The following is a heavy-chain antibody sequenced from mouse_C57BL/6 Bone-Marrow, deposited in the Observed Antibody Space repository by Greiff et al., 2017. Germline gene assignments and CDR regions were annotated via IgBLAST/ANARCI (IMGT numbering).Heavy chain of an antibody. V-gene: IGHV1-59*01. Sequence: QVQLQQPGAELVRPGTSVKLSCKASGYTFTSYGMHWVKQRPGQGLEWIGVIDTSGSYTNYNQKLKGQATLTVDTSSSTAYMQLSSLTSEDSAVYYCTRWGYGSTFFDYWGQGTTLTVSS. CDR1: GYTFTSYG. J-gene: IGHJ2*01. CDR2: IDTSGSYT. D-gene: IGHD1-1*01. CDR3: TRWGYGSTFFDY.